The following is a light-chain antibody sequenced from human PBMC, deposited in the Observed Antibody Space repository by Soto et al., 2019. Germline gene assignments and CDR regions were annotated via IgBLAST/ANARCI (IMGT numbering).Light chain of an antibody. CDR2: DTS. J-gene: IGKJ5*01. Sequence: EIGMRVSPGTRAVLGGGRVILSCRASQSVSSNLAWYQQKPGQAPRLLIYDTSTRATGIPARFSGSGSGTEFPLTIGSLQSEDFPVYYCQQSSNWPPITFGQGTRLEIK. V-gene: IGKV3-15*01. CDR1: QSVSSN. CDR3: QQSSNWPPIT.